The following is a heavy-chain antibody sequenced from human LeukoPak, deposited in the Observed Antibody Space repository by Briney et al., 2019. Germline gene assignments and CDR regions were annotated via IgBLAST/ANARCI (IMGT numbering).Heavy chain of an antibody. CDR1: GFTFSSYG. J-gene: IGHJ6*02. D-gene: IGHD2-15*01. Sequence: GGSLRLSCAASGFTFSSYGMHWVRQAPGKGLEWVAVISYDGSNKYYADSVKGRFTISRDNSKNTLYLQMNSLRAEDTAVYYCARAVGDYYYYGMDVWGQGTTVTVSS. CDR2: ISYDGSNK. CDR3: ARAVGDYYYYGMDV. V-gene: IGHV3-30*03.